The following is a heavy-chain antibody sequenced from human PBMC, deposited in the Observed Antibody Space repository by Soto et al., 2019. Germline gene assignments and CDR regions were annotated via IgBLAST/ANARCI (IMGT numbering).Heavy chain of an antibody. J-gene: IGHJ5*02. CDR3: ARHLTTVIDARAGSWFDP. V-gene: IGHV1-18*01. D-gene: IGHD4-17*01. CDR1: GYTFTSYG. CDR2: ISAYNGNT. Sequence: QVQLVQSGAEVKKPGASVKVSCKASGYTFTSYGISWVRQAPGQGLEWMGWISAYNGNTNYAQKLQGRVTMTTDTSKSTAYMELRSLRSDDTAVYYCARHLTTVIDARAGSWFDPWGQGTLVTVSS.